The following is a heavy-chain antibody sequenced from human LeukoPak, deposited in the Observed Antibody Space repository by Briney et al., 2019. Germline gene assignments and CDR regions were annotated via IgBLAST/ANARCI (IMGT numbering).Heavy chain of an antibody. CDR2: IYYSGST. Sequence: SQTLSLTCTVSGGSISSGDYYWSWIRQPPGKGLEWIGYIYYSGSTYYNPSLESRVTISVDTSKNQFSLKLSSVTAADTAVYYCARTYSSSWYGPWDYWGQGTLVTVSS. CDR3: ARTYSSSWYGPWDY. CDR1: GGSISSGDYY. V-gene: IGHV4-30-4*08. J-gene: IGHJ4*02. D-gene: IGHD6-13*01.